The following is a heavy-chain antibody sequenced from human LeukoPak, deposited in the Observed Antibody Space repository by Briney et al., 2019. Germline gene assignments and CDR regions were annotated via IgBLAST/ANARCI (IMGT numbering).Heavy chain of an antibody. V-gene: IGHV4-59*01. CDR1: GGSSSSYY. D-gene: IGHD3-10*01. CDR3: ARGSRIIKAFDF. Sequence: KPSETLSLTCTVSGGSSSSYYWSWIRQPPGKGLEWIGYIYYSGSTNYNPSLKSRVTISVDTSKNQFSLKLSSVTAADTAVYYCARGSRIIKAFDFWGQGTMVTVSS. CDR2: IYYSGST. J-gene: IGHJ3*01.